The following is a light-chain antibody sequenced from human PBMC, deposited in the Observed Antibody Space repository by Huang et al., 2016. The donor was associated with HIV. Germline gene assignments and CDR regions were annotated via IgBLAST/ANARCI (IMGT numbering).Light chain of an antibody. Sequence: DIQMTQSPSSLSASIGDRVTMSCRASQTVDMYLNWYQQKPGRAPKLLIYAASNLQSGVPSRFSGTGSGTNFTLTISSLQPEDFVIYFCQQTYNVPRTFGQGTALEIK. V-gene: IGKV1-39*01. CDR1: QTVDMY. CDR2: AAS. J-gene: IGKJ2*01. CDR3: QQTYNVPRT.